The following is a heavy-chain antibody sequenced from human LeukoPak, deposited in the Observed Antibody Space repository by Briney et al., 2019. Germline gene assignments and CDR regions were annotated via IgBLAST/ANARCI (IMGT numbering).Heavy chain of an antibody. J-gene: IGHJ6*02. CDR2: ISYDGSNK. Sequence: HPGGSLRLSCAASGFTFSSYGMHWVRQAPGKGLEWVAVISYDGSNKYYADSVKGRFTISRDNSKNTLYLQMNSLRAEDTAVYYCASQDIVVVPAASTGMDVWGQGTTVTVSS. CDR1: GFTFSSYG. D-gene: IGHD2-2*01. CDR3: ASQDIVVVPAASTGMDV. V-gene: IGHV3-30*03.